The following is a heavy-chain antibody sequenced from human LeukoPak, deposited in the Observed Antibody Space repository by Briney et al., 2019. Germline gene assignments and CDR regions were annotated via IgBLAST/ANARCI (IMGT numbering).Heavy chain of an antibody. D-gene: IGHD3-16*01. V-gene: IGHV4-39*01. J-gene: IGHJ3*02. Sequence: PSETLSLTCTVSGGSISSSSYYWGWFRQPPWKGLEWIGSIYYSGSTYYNPSLKSRVTISVDTSKNQFSLKLSSVTAADTAVYYCARQHVRYAFDIWGQGTMVTVSS. CDR1: GGSISSSSYY. CDR3: ARQHVRYAFDI. CDR2: IYYSGST.